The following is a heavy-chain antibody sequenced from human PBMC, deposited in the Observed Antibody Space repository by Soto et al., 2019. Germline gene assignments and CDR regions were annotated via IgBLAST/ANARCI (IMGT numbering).Heavy chain of an antibody. CDR1: GGSINNANYY. J-gene: IGHJ5*02. Sequence: QLQLQESGPGLVKPSETLSLTCTVSGGSINNANYYWGWIRQPPGQGLEWIGSIYYSGSTYYNPSLKSRATISVDTSKNQFSLKLTSVTAADTAVYYCATIIRYFHSNGWFDPWGQGTLVTVSS. V-gene: IGHV4-39*01. CDR3: ATIIRYFHSNGWFDP. D-gene: IGHD3-9*01. CDR2: IYYSGST.